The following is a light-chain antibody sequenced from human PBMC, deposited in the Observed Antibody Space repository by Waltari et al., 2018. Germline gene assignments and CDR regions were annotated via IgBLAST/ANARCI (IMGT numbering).Light chain of an antibody. CDR1: ALPKQY. Sequence: SHELTQPPSVSVSPGQTARITCSGDALPKQYAYWYQQKAGQAPVLLTYKDTERPSGIPERFSCSSSGTTVTLTISGVQAEDEADYYCQSADTDASVFFGGGTKLTVL. V-gene: IGLV3-25*03. CDR3: QSADTDASVF. J-gene: IGLJ2*01. CDR2: KDT.